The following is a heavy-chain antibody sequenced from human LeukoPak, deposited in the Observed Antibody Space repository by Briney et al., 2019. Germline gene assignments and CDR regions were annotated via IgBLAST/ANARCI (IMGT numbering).Heavy chain of an antibody. V-gene: IGHV4-34*01. CDR2: INHSGST. Sequence: SETLSLTCAVYGGSFSGYYWSWIRQPPGKGLEWIGEINHSGSTNYNPSLKSRVTISVDTSKNQFSLKLSSVTAADTAVYYCARFPPTYYYDSSGYPWGQGTLVTVSS. CDR3: ARFPPTYYYDSSGYP. CDR1: GGSFSGYY. J-gene: IGHJ4*02. D-gene: IGHD3-22*01.